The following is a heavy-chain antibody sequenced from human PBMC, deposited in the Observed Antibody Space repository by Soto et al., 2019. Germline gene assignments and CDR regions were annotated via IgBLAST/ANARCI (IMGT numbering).Heavy chain of an antibody. CDR2: IYYTGST. Sequence: QVQLQESGPGLVKPSETLSLTCTVSGGSISSYYWSWIRQPPGKGLEWIGYIYYTGSTNYNPSLKRRVAISLDTSKNPSALRLTSVTAADTAVYYCAREAGLEGATLAWGQGTLVTVSS. CDR1: GGSISSYY. CDR3: AREAGLEGATLA. J-gene: IGHJ5*02. D-gene: IGHD3-16*01. V-gene: IGHV4-59*12.